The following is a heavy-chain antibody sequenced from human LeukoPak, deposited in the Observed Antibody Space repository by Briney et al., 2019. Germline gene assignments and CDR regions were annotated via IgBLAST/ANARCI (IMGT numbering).Heavy chain of an antibody. CDR1: GFTFSSYW. J-gene: IGHJ6*03. Sequence: PGGSLRLSCAASGFTFSSYWMCWVRQAPGKGLEWVANIKQDGSEKFYVDSVKGRFTISRDNAKNSLYLQMNSLRAEDTAVYYCARDLPNYYYYMDVWGKGTTVTVSS. CDR3: ARDLPNYYYYMDV. CDR2: IKQDGSEK. V-gene: IGHV3-7*01.